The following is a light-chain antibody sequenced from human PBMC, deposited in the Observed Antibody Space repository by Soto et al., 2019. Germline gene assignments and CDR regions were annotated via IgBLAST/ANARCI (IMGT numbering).Light chain of an antibody. V-gene: IGLV1-51*01. J-gene: IGLJ2*01. CDR3: GAWDSSLSAGI. CDR2: GNN. Sequence: QSVLTQPPSVSAAAGQTVTISCSGSSSNIGNNYVSWYQQLPGTAPKLLIYGNNKRSSGIPDRFSGSKSGTSATLGITGLLTGDEADYYCGAWDSSLSAGIFGGGTKVTVL. CDR1: SSNIGNNY.